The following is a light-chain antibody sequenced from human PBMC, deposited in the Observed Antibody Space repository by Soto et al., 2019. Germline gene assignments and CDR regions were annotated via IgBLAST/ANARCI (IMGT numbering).Light chain of an antibody. CDR2: GAS. CDR1: QSVSSSY. Sequence: EMVLTQSPGTLSLSPGERATLSCRASQSVSSSYLAWYQQKPGQAPRLLIYGASSRATGIPDRFSGSGSGTDFTLTISRLEPEDFAVYYCQQYGGSLTFGGGTKVDIK. V-gene: IGKV3-20*01. CDR3: QQYGGSLT. J-gene: IGKJ4*01.